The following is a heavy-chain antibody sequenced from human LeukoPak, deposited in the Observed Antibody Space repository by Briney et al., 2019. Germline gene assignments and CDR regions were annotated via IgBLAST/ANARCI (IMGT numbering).Heavy chain of an antibody. Sequence: ASVTLSFTSSGSTFTIYYMHWVRHAPGQGLEWMGIINPSVGSTSYAQKFQGRVTMTRDTSTSTVYKELSSLRSEDTAVYYCAREEAVGAKFRHAFDIWGQGTMVTVSS. D-gene: IGHD1-26*01. CDR2: INPSVGST. CDR3: AREEAVGAKFRHAFDI. V-gene: IGHV1-46*01. J-gene: IGHJ3*02. CDR1: GSTFTIYY.